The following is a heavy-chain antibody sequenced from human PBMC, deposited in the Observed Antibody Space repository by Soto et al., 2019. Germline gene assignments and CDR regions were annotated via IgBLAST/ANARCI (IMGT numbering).Heavy chain of an antibody. V-gene: IGHV5-51*01. CDR1: GYSFTSYW. CDR3: ARLGFGVTPSGPIGKPVYYYYYYMDV. D-gene: IGHD3-10*01. J-gene: IGHJ6*03. CDR2: IYPGDSDT. Sequence: GESLKISCKGSGYSFTSYWIGWVRQMPGKGLEWMGIIYPGDSDTRYSPYFQGQVTISADKSLSTAYLQWSSLKASDTAMYYCARLGFGVTPSGPIGKPVYYYYYYMDVWGKGTTVTVSS.